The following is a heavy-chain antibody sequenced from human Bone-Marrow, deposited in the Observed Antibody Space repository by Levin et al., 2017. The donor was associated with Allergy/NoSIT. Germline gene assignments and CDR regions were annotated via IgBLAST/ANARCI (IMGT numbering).Heavy chain of an antibody. Sequence: PSETLSLTCTVSGGSISSTSYYWGWIRQPPGKGLEWIGSVGYSGSTYYIPSLKSRVTISADASKNQFSLKLTSVTAADTAVDYCARQPRPTATTYFDSWGQGTLVTVSS. CDR3: ARQPRPTATTYFDS. V-gene: IGHV4-39*01. D-gene: IGHD5-12*01. CDR1: GGSISSTSYY. J-gene: IGHJ4*02. CDR2: VGYSGST.